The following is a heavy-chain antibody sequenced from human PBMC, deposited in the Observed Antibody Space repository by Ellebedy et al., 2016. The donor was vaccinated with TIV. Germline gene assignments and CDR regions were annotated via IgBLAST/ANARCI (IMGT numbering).Heavy chain of an antibody. J-gene: IGHJ6*02. V-gene: IGHV4-59*08. D-gene: IGHD4-23*01. CDR3: ARCQGGRWGLDA. Sequence: SETLSLTCTVSGGSISSYYWSWIRQPPGKGLEWLGYIYYNGSTNYNPSLKSRVTISLDTSKNQFSLKLSSVTAADSAVFYCARCQGGRWGLDAWGQGTAVTVSS. CDR2: IYYNGST. CDR1: GGSISSYY.